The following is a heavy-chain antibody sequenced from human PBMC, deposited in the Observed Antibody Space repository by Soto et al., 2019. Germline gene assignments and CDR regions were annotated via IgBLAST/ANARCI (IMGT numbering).Heavy chain of an antibody. CDR2: ISSSSSYT. CDR3: ASYSYGHGRSIDY. Sequence: GGSLRLSCAASGFTFSDYYMSWIRQAPGRGLEWVSYISSSSSYTNYADSVKGRFTISRDNAKNSLYLQMNSLRAEDTAVYYCASYSYGHGRSIDYWGQGTLVTVSS. J-gene: IGHJ4*02. D-gene: IGHD5-18*01. V-gene: IGHV3-11*06. CDR1: GFTFSDYY.